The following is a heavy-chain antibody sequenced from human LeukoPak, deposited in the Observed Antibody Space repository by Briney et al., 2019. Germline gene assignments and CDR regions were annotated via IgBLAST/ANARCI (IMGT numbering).Heavy chain of an antibody. V-gene: IGHV3-23*01. CDR1: GFTFRSYA. CDR2: TTGSGGST. J-gene: IGHJ4*02. CDR3: AKAGSIRFDY. Sequence: QPGGSLRLSCAASGFTFRSYAMSWVRLAPGKGLEWVSATTGSGGSTYYADSVKGRFTISRDDSKNTLYLQVNSLRAEDTAVYYCAKAGSIRFDYWGQGTLVTVSS. D-gene: IGHD1-26*01.